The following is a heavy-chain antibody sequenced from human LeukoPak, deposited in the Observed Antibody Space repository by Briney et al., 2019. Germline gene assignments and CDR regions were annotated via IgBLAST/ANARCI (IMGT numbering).Heavy chain of an antibody. CDR1: GFTFSGSG. V-gene: IGHV3-30*18. D-gene: IGHD2-2*01. Sequence: GGSLRLSCAASGFTFSGSGMHWVRQAPGKGLEWVAVISYDGSNKYYADSVKGRFTISRDNSKNTLYLQMNSLRAEDTAVYYCAKEVVVVPAAKMLYNYYYGMDVWGQGTTVTVSS. CDR2: ISYDGSNK. CDR3: AKEVVVVPAAKMLYNYYYGMDV. J-gene: IGHJ6*02.